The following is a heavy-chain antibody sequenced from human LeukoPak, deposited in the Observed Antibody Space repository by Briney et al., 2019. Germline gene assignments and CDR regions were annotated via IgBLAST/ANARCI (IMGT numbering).Heavy chain of an antibody. V-gene: IGHV3-23*01. CDR3: AKDYRIAVAGGSVFDY. J-gene: IGHJ4*02. CDR1: GFTFSSYA. CDR2: ISGSGGST. Sequence: PGGSLRLSCAASGFTFSSYAMSWVRQAPGKGLEWVSAISGSGGSTYYADSVKGRFTISRDNSKNTLYLQMNSLRAEDTAVYYCAKDYRIAVAGGSVFDYWGQGTLVTVSS. D-gene: IGHD6-19*01.